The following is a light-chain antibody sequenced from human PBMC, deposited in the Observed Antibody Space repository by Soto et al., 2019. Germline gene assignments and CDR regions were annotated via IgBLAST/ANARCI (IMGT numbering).Light chain of an antibody. Sequence: IVLTQSPGTLSLSPGERATLSCRASQSLSNSFIAWYQQKPGQAPSLLIYDTSSRATGMPDRFSGSGSATDFTLTISRLEPEDFAVYYCQQFGTPITFGQGTRLEIK. J-gene: IGKJ5*01. CDR3: QQFGTPIT. V-gene: IGKV3-20*01. CDR1: QSLSNSF. CDR2: DTS.